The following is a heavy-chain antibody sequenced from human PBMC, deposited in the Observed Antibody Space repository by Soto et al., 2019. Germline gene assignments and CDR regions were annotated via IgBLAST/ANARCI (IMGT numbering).Heavy chain of an antibody. Sequence: QVQLQESGPGLVKPSQTLSLTCTVSGGSISSGDFYWSWIRQSPGKGLEWIGYIYYSGSTYYNPSLESRVTISMDTSKNQFSLKLNSVTAADTAVYYCAREGAAYSSYYYGMDVWGQGTTVTVSS. D-gene: IGHD3-16*01. J-gene: IGHJ6*02. CDR3: AREGAAYSSYYYGMDV. CDR1: GGSISSGDFY. CDR2: IYYSGST. V-gene: IGHV4-30-4*01.